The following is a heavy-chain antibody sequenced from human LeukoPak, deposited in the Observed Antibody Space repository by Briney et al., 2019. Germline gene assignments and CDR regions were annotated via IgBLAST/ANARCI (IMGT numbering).Heavy chain of an antibody. D-gene: IGHD4-23*01. CDR2: ISWNSGSI. J-gene: IGHJ4*02. V-gene: IGHV3-9*01. CDR1: GFTFDDYA. CDR3: AKDIGYGGKAPFDY. Sequence: GGSLRLSCAASGFTFDDYAMHWVRQAPGKGLEWVSGISWNSGSIGYADSVKGRFTISRDNAKNSPYLQMNSLRAEDTALYYCAKDIGYGGKAPFDYGGQGALVTVSS.